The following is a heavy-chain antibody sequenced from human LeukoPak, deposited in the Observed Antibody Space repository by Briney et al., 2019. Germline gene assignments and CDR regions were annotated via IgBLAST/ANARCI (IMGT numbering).Heavy chain of an antibody. D-gene: IGHD6-19*01. CDR1: GFTFSSYA. CDR3: AKSQQWLVLGGMDV. V-gene: IGHV3-23*01. Sequence: GGSLRLSCAASGFTFSSYAMSWVRQAPGKGLEWVSAISGSGGSTYYADSLQGRFTISRDNTTNTLYLQMNSLRADDTAVYYCAKSQQWLVLGGMDVWGQGTTVTVSS. J-gene: IGHJ6*02. CDR2: ISGSGGST.